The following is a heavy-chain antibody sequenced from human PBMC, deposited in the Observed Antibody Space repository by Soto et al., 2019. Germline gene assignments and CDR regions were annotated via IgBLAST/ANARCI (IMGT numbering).Heavy chain of an antibody. J-gene: IGHJ6*02. D-gene: IGHD6-13*01. V-gene: IGHV5-51*01. CDR2: IYPGDSDT. CDR1: GYSFPSYW. CDR3: ARSSADGKYYCGMDV. Sequence: GGSLKISCKASGYSFPSYWIGWVGRMPWKGLEWMGIIYPGDSDTRYSPSFQGQVTISADKSISTAYLQWSSLKASDTAMYYCARSSADGKYYCGMDVWGQGTAVTVSS.